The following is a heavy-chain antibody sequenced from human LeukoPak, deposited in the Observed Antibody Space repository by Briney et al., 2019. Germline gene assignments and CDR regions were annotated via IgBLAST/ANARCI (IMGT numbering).Heavy chain of an antibody. Sequence: PSETLSLTCAVYGGSFSGYYWSWIRQPPGKGLEWIGEINHSGSTNYNPSLKSRVTISVDTPKNQFSLKLSSVTAADTAVYYCARVLELVDYWGQGTLVTVSS. CDR1: GGSFSGYY. V-gene: IGHV4-34*01. D-gene: IGHD1-7*01. CDR3: ARVLELVDY. CDR2: INHSGST. J-gene: IGHJ4*02.